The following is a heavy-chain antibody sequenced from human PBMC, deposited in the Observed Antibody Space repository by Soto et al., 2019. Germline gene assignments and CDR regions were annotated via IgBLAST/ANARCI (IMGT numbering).Heavy chain of an antibody. CDR3: ARVVMTTVPASYYYGMDV. CDR2: IVPFTGTA. V-gene: IGHV1-69*18. D-gene: IGHD4-4*01. CDR1: GGTFSSYA. J-gene: IGHJ6*02. Sequence: QVQLVQSGAEXXXXXXXVTVSCKAXGGTFSSYAISWVRQAPGQXXEWMGRIVPFTGTANYAQKFQGRVTITADESTSTAYVELNSLRSEDTAVYYCARVVMTTVPASYYYGMDVWGQETTVTVSS.